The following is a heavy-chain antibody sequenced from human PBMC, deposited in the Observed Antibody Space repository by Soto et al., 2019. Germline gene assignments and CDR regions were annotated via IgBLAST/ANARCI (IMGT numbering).Heavy chain of an antibody. J-gene: IGHJ4*02. V-gene: IGHV3-7*01. Sequence: EVQLVESGGGLVQPGGSLRLSCAASGFSLSDYWMNWVRQAPGKGLEWVAIIKQDGRDRYYVDSVKGRFTISRDNAKNSVYLQLSSLRGEDTALYYCARGRGWLHDYWGQGTLVTGSS. CDR3: ARGRGWLHDY. CDR2: IKQDGRDR. CDR1: GFSLSDYW. D-gene: IGHD6-19*01.